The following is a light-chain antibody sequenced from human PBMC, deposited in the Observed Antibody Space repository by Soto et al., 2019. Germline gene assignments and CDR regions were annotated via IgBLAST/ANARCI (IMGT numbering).Light chain of an antibody. CDR3: SSYTTSSTLVL. Sequence: QSVLTQPASVSGSPGQSITISCTGTSSDVGGYNYVSWYQQHPGKAPKLMIYEVSTRPSGVSNRFSGSKSGNTASLTISGLQAEDEADYYCSSYTTSSTLVLFGGGTKLTVL. CDR2: EVS. V-gene: IGLV2-14*01. J-gene: IGLJ2*01. CDR1: SSDVGGYNY.